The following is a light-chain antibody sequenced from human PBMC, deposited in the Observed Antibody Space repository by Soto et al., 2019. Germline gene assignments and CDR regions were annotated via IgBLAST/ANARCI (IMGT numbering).Light chain of an antibody. J-gene: IGLJ3*02. CDR2: EVS. V-gene: IGLV2-14*01. CDR3: SSYTSISTPV. Sequence: QSALTQPASVSGSPGQSITISCTGTSSDVGSYNYVSWYQQHPGKAPKLMIYEVSNRPSGVSNRFSGSKSGNTASLTISGLQAEDEANYYRSSYTSISTPVFRGGTQLAVL. CDR1: SSDVGSYNY.